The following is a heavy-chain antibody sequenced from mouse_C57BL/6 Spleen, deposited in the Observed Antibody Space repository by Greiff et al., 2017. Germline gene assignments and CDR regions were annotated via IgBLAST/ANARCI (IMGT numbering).Heavy chain of an antibody. CDR3: ARGLTGFAY. V-gene: IGHV1-69*01. CDR1: GYTFTSYW. Sequence: QVQLQQPGAELVMPGASVKLSCKASGYTFTSYWMHWVKQRPGQGLEWIGEIDPSDSYTNYNQKFKGKSTLTVDKSSSTAYMQLSSLTAEDSAVYYCARGLTGFAYWGQGTLVTVSA. J-gene: IGHJ3*01. CDR2: IDPSDSYT. D-gene: IGHD3-1*01.